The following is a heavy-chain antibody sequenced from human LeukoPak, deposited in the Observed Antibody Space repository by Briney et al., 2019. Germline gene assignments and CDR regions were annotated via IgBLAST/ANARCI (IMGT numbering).Heavy chain of an antibody. CDR3: AKRALWFGELFGYYYMDV. CDR1: GFTLSDYY. CDR2: FSSGGLLI. V-gene: IGHV3-11*01. Sequence: GGSLRLSCAASGFTLSDYYVSWIRQAPGRGLEWVSYFSSGGLLIYYADSVKGRFTISRDNSKNMLYLQMNSLRAEDTAVYYCAKRALWFGELFGYYYMDVWGKGTTVTISS. J-gene: IGHJ6*03. D-gene: IGHD3-10*01.